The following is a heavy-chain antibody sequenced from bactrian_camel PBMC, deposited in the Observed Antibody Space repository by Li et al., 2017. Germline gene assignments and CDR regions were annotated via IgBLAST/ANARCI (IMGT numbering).Heavy chain of an antibody. D-gene: IGHD6*01. CDR2: IYTGSGRT. CDR1: GIIYSTNC. J-gene: IGHJ4*01. Sequence: HVQLVESVGGSVQAGGSLRLSCAASGIIYSTNCMGWFRQAPGKEREVVAVIYTGSGRTYYADSVMGRFTISLDNTENTVYLQMNNLKPEDTAIYYCAADLSPVSGVLPEFGDGPVEADFTRVGQGTQVTVS. V-gene: IGHV3S54*01.